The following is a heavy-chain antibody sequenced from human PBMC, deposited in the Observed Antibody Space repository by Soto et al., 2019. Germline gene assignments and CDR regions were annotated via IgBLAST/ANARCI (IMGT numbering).Heavy chain of an antibody. D-gene: IGHD2-21*01. CDR2: SSATGAGT. J-gene: IGHJ4*02. CDR3: AKDRRAGGKYGFYSDF. V-gene: IGHV3-23*01. Sequence: EVQLLESGGGLVQPGGSLRLSCAASGFTFSSYGMTWVRQAPGKGLEWVSFSSATGAGTYYADSVKGRFTISRDNSKNTLYLQMTRLRADDTAVYYCAKDRRAGGKYGFYSDFWGQGALVIVSS. CDR1: GFTFSSYG.